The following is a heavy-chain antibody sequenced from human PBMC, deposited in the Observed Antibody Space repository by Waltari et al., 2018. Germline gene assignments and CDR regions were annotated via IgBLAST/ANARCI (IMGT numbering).Heavy chain of an antibody. D-gene: IGHD6-19*01. CDR2: SSGSGGST. Sequence: EVKLLESGGGLAQPGGSLRLSCAASGFTFSSYAMSWVRQAPGKGLEWVAGSSGSGGSTYYADSVKGRFTMSRDNSKNALYLQMNSMTAEDTAVYYCAKGNSSGWYNFDYWGQGTLVTVSS. CDR1: GFTFSSYA. CDR3: AKGNSSGWYNFDY. V-gene: IGHV3-23*01. J-gene: IGHJ4*02.